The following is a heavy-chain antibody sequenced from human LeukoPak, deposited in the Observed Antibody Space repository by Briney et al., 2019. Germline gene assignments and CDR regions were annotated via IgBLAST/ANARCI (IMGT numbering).Heavy chain of an antibody. CDR1: GFTFSSYD. CDR3: AREILAPGKTHDY. CDR2: ISGGGNT. Sequence: PGGSLRLSCAASGFTFSSYDMSWVRQAPGKGLEWVSGISGGGNTFYADSVKGRFTISRDNAKNTLFLQMSSLRAEDTAVYFCAREILAPGKTHDYWGQGTLVTVSS. J-gene: IGHJ4*02. V-gene: IGHV3-23*01.